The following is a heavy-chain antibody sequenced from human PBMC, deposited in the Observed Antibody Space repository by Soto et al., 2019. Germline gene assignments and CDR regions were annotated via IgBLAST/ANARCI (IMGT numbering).Heavy chain of an antibody. Sequence: QVQLVQSGAEVKRPGSSLTVSGRASEGTFSGYSITWVQQAPGHGLEWIGRITPLFAMASYAQKFQGRVTITADESTSTAYRELSSLRSDDTAVYYCAREDRDRETGLVPAAIDGMDVWGQGTTVTVSS. D-gene: IGHD2-2*01. CDR3: AREDRDRETGLVPAAIDGMDV. J-gene: IGHJ6*02. V-gene: IGHV1-69*08. CDR2: ITPLFAMA. CDR1: EGTFSGYS.